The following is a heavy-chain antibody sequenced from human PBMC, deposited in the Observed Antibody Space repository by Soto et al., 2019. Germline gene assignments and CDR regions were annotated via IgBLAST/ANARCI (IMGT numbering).Heavy chain of an antibody. V-gene: IGHV4-30-4*01. CDR2: IYYSGST. CDR3: ARCGERNWFDP. J-gene: IGHJ5*02. CDR1: GGSISSGDYY. D-gene: IGHD2-21*01. Sequence: PSETLSPTCTVSGGSISSGDYYWSWIRQPPGKGLEWIGYIYYSGSTYYNPSLKSRVTISVDTSKNQFSLKLSSVTAADTAVYYCARCGERNWFDPWGQGTLVTVSS.